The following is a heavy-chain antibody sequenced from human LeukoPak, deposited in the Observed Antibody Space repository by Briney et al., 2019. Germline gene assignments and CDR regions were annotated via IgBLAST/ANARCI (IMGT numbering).Heavy chain of an antibody. CDR1: GYSISSGYY. CDR3: ARHLGFTIFGVVIRANWFDP. D-gene: IGHD3-3*01. V-gene: IGHV4-38-2*01. CDR2: IYHSGST. J-gene: IGHJ5*02. Sequence: SETLSLTCAVSGYSISSGYYWGWIRQPPGKGLEWIGSIYHSGSTYYNPSLKSRVTISVDTSKNQFSLKLSSVTAADTAVYYCARHLGFTIFGVVIRANWFDPWGQGTLVTVSS.